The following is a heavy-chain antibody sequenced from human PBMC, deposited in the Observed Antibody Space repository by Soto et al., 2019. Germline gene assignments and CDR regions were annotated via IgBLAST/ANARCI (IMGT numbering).Heavy chain of an antibody. CDR2: ISAYNGNT. V-gene: IGHV1-18*01. CDR1: GYTFTSYG. J-gene: IGHJ5*02. Sequence: ASVKVSCKASGYTFTSYGISWVRQAPGQGLEWMGWISAYNGNTNYAQKLQGRVTMTTDTSTSTAYMELRSLRSDDTAVYYCARDLLLLSTVTTRTKNSFDPWGQGTLVTVSS. CDR3: ARDLLLLSTVTTRTKNSFDP. D-gene: IGHD4-17*01.